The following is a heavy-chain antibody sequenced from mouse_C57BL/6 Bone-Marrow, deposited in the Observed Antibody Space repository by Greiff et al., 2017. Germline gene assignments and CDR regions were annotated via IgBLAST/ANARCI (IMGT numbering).Heavy chain of an antibody. J-gene: IGHJ3*01. CDR3: ARDEGKAY. Sequence: EVKLVESGGGLVKPGGSLKLSCAASGFTFSSYAMSWVRQTPEKRLEWVATISDGGSYTYYPDNVKGRITIYRDNAKNNLYLQMSHLKSEDTAMYYCARDEGKAYWGQGTLVTVSA. V-gene: IGHV5-4*01. CDR2: ISDGGSYT. CDR1: GFTFSSYA.